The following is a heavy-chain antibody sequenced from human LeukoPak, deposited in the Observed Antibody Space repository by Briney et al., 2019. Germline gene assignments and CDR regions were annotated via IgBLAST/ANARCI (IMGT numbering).Heavy chain of an antibody. CDR1: GGSISSGDYY. J-gene: IGHJ5*02. V-gene: IGHV4-30-4*01. CDR2: IYYSGST. CDR3: ARGSWGYCSGGSCYSGWFDP. D-gene: IGHD2-15*01. Sequence: PLQTLSLTCTVSGGSISSGDYYWSWIRQPPGKGLEWIGYIYYSGSTYYNPSLKSRVTISVDTSKNQFSLKLSSVTAADTAVYYCARGSWGYCSGGSCYSGWFDPWGQGTLVTVSS.